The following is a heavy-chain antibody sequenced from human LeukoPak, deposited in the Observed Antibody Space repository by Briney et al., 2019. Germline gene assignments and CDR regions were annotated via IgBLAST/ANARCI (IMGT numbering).Heavy chain of an antibody. J-gene: IGHJ4*02. Sequence: PSETLSLTCTVSGGSISSYYWSWIRQPPGKGLEWIVYIYYSGSTNYNPSLKSRVTISVDTSKNQFSLKLSSVTAADTAVYYCARGRRVDTAMTRLFDYWGQGTLVTVSS. V-gene: IGHV4-59*01. CDR3: ARGRRVDTAMTRLFDY. D-gene: IGHD5-18*01. CDR1: GGSISSYY. CDR2: IYYSGST.